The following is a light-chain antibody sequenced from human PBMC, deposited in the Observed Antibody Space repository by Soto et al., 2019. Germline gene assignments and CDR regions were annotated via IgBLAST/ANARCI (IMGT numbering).Light chain of an antibody. CDR3: QQYDKWPQT. Sequence: EIVIMPSPATLSVSPGETANLSSRASQSVSSDLAWYQHKPGQAPRLLIYGASTRATGIPARFSGRGSGTEFTLTISSLQSVDFAVYYCQQYDKWPQTFGQGTKVDIK. J-gene: IGKJ1*01. CDR2: GAS. V-gene: IGKV3-15*01. CDR1: QSVSSD.